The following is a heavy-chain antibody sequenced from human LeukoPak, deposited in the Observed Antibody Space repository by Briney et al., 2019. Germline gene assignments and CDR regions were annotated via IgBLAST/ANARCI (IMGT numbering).Heavy chain of an antibody. V-gene: IGHV3-23*01. CDR2: KCGSGGRT. D-gene: IGHD3-22*01. CDR3: AEDPNYYDSSGLNYYFDY. CDR1: GFTFSSYA. J-gene: IGHJ4*02. Sequence: GGSLRLSCAASGFTFSSYAMSWVRQAPGKGLEWVSAKCGSGGRTYYAGPLKGRFTIYRDNSKNTRYLQNNSLRAEDTAVYYCAEDPNYYDSSGLNYYFDYWGEGTLVT.